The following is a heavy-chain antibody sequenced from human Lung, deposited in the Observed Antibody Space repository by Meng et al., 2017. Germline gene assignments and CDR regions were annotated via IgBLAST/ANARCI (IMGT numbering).Heavy chain of an antibody. CDR2: LNHRGST. D-gene: IGHD3-9*01. J-gene: IGHJ4*02. CDR3: ARGYDILTGPPLDY. V-gene: IGHV4-34*01. Sequence: QVQLQQWGGGRLKPSEALSLPCAVYGGSFSGYYWSWIRQPPGKGLEWIGELNHRGSTNYNPSLKSRVTISVDTSKNQFSLKLSSVTAADTAVYYCARGYDILTGPPLDYWDQGTLVTVSS. CDR1: GGSFSGYY.